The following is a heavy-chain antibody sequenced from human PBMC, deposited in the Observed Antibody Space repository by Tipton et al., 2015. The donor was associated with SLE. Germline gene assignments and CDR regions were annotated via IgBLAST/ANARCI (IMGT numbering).Heavy chain of an antibody. CDR3: AKGVVPAAMGDY. CDR2: IWYDGSNK. V-gene: IGHV3-30*18. Sequence: SLRLSCAASGFTFSFYGMHWVRQAPGKGLEWVAVIWYDGSNKYYADSVKGRFTISRDNSKNTLYLQMNSLRAEDTAVYYCAKGVVPAAMGDYWGQGTLVTVSS. CDR1: GFTFSFYG. D-gene: IGHD2-2*01. J-gene: IGHJ4*02.